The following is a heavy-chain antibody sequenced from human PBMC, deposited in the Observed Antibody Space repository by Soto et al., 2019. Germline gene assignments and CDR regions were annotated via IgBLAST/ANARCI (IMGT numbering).Heavy chain of an antibody. CDR3: ASYCSSTSCYGAEAFDI. V-gene: IGHV4-39*01. CDR2: IYYSGST. D-gene: IGHD2-2*01. CDR1: GGSISSSSYY. Sequence: SETLSLTCTVSGGSISSSSYYWGWIRQPPGKGLEWIGSIYYSGSTYYNPSLKSRVTISVDTSKNQFSLKPSSVTAADTAVYYCASYCSSTSCYGAEAFDIWGQGTMVTVSS. J-gene: IGHJ3*02.